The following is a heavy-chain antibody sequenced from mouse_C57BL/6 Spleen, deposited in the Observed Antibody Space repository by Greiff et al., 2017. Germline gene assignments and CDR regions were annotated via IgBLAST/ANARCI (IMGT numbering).Heavy chain of an antibody. CDR1: GYTFTSYW. V-gene: IGHV1-50*01. CDR3: ARSPYYSNPYYFDY. J-gene: IGHJ2*01. D-gene: IGHD2-5*01. Sequence: QVQLQQPGAELVKPGASVKLSCKASGYTFTSYWMQWVKQRPGQGLEWIGEIDPSASYTNYNGKFKGKATLTADKSSSTAYMQLSSLTSEDSAVYFCARSPYYSNPYYFDYWGQGTTLTVSS. CDR2: IDPSASYT.